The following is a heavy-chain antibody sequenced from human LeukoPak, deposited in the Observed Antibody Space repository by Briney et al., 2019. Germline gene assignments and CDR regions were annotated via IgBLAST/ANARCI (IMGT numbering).Heavy chain of an antibody. CDR2: ISYSGST. J-gene: IGHJ6*02. V-gene: IGHV4-59*01. D-gene: IGHD4-11*01. CDR1: GGSIRSDY. CDR3: ARARAYGNQEFYYYGMDV. Sequence: PSETLSLTCTVSGGSIRSDYWSRIRQPPGKGLEWVGYISYSGSTSYNPSLESRVTMSVDTSKNQFSLKLNSVTAADTAVYFCARARAYGNQEFYYYGMDVWGQGTTVTVSS.